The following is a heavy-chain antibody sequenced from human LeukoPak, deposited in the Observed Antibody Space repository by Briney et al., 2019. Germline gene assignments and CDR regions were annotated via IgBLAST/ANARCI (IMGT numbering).Heavy chain of an antibody. D-gene: IGHD2/OR15-2a*01. CDR1: GFTFSDYY. V-gene: IGHV3-11*01. Sequence: PGGSLRLSCAASGFTFSDYYMSWIRQAPGKGLEWVSYISSSGSTIYYADSVKGRFTISRDNAKNSLYLQMNSLRAEDTAVYYCAKDPRHYSTNAFYFDYWGQGTLVTVYS. CDR2: ISSSGSTI. CDR3: AKDPRHYSTNAFYFDY. J-gene: IGHJ4*02.